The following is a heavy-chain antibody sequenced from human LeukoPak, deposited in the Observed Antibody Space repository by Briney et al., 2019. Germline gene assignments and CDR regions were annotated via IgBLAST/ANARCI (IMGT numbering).Heavy chain of an antibody. CDR2: IYYSGST. V-gene: IGHV4-39*01. J-gene: IGHJ4*02. D-gene: IGHD2-21*02. CDR1: GGSISSSSYY. CDR3: ARQQVVTAIPALFDY. Sequence: PSEALSLTCTVSGGSISSSSYYWGWTRQPPGKGLEWIGSIYYSGSTYYNPSLKSRVTISVDTSKNQFSLKLSSVTAADTAVYYCARQQVVTAIPALFDYWGQGTLVTVSS.